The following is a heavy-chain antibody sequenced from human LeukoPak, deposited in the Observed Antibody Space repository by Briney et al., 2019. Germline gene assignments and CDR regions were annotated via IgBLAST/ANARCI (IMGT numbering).Heavy chain of an antibody. CDR2: INHSGST. J-gene: IGHJ4*02. V-gene: IGHV4-39*07. D-gene: IGHD4-17*01. CDR3: ASLTVTTLKYDS. Sequence: SETLSLTCTVSGGSISSSSYYWSWIRQPPGKGLEWIGEINHSGSTNYNPSLKSRVTISVDTSKNQFSLKLSSVTAADTAVYHCASLTVTTLKYDSWGQGTLVTVSS. CDR1: GGSISSSSYY.